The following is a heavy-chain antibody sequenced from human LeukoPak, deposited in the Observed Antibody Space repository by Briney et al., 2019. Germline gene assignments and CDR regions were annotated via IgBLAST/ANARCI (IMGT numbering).Heavy chain of an antibody. J-gene: IGHJ4*02. CDR3: ARDGLRYFDWLLYCFDY. CDR1: GFTFDDYG. D-gene: IGHD3-9*01. CDR2: INWNGGST. V-gene: IGHV3-20*04. Sequence: GGSLRLSCAASGFTFDDYGMSWVRQAPGKGLEWVSGINWNGGSTGYADSVKGRFTISRDNAKNSLYLQMNSLRAEDTALYYCARDGLRYFDWLLYCFDYWVQGTLVTVSS.